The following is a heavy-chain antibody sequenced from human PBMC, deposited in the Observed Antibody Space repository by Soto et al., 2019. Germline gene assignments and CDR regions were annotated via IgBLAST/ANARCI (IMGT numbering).Heavy chain of an antibody. CDR2: IYYSGST. Sequence: SETLSLTCTVSGGSISSYCWSWIRQPPGKGLEWIGYIYYSGSTNYNPSLKSRVTISVDTSKNQFSLKLSSVTAADTAVYYCARVREFYYMDVWGKGTTVTVSS. J-gene: IGHJ6*03. V-gene: IGHV4-59*01. CDR3: ARVREFYYMDV. CDR1: GGSISSYC. D-gene: IGHD3-3*01.